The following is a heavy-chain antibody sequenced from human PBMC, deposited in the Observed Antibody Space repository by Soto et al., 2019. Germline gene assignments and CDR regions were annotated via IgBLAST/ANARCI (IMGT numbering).Heavy chain of an antibody. Sequence: GGSLRVSCAAAGFIVSTNYMSWVRQTPGKGLEWVSVIYSGTNTYYADSVKGRFTISRDKSKNTLYLQMNALKPEDTAVYYCANTFPLFSWGQGTLVTVSS. CDR3: ANTFPLFS. CDR2: IYSGTNT. J-gene: IGHJ4*02. D-gene: IGHD3-3*01. CDR1: GFIVSTNY. V-gene: IGHV3-66*01.